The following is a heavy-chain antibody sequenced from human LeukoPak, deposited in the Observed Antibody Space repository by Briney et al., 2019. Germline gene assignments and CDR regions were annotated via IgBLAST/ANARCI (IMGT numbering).Heavy chain of an antibody. CDR1: GFTFGSYA. D-gene: IGHD3-9*01. V-gene: IGHV3-23*01. J-gene: IGHJ5*02. CDR2: ISGSGGST. Sequence: GGSLRLSCAASGFTFGSYAMSWVRQAPGKGLEWVSAISGSGGSTYYADSVKGRFTISRDNSKNTLYLQMNSLRAEDTAVYYCAKDPLSISVLRYFDWLSNSGWFDPWGQGTLVTVSS. CDR3: AKDPLSISVLRYFDWLSNSGWFDP.